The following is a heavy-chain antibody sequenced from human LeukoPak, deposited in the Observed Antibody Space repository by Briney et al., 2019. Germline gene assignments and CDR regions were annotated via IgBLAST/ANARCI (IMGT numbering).Heavy chain of an antibody. CDR1: GYTFTSYG. CDR2: ISAYNGNT. Sequence: GASVKVSCKASGYTFTSYGISWVRQAPGQGLEWMGWISAYNGNTNYAQKLQGRVTMTTDTSTSTAYMELRSLRSDDTAVYYCARDYRDQSADHSGSYYYFDYWGQGTLVTVSS. CDR3: ARDYRDQSADHSGSYYYFDY. J-gene: IGHJ4*02. V-gene: IGHV1-18*01. D-gene: IGHD1-26*01.